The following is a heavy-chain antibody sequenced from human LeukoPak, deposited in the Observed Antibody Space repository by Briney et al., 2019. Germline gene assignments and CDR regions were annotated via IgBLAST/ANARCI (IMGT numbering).Heavy chain of an antibody. Sequence: SQTLSLTCTVSGGSISSGGYNWSWIRQHPGKGLEWIGYIYYSGSTYYNPSLKSRVTISVDTSKNQFSLKLSSVTAADTAVYYCARRYSSSWYPFDYWGQGTLVTVSS. J-gene: IGHJ4*02. V-gene: IGHV4-31*03. CDR1: GGSISSGGYN. CDR3: ARRYSSSWYPFDY. D-gene: IGHD6-13*01. CDR2: IYYSGST.